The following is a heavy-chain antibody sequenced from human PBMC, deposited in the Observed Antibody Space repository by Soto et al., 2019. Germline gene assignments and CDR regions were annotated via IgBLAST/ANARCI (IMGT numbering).Heavy chain of an antibody. V-gene: IGHV3-30*03. CDR2: KSCDGTTA. D-gene: IGHD6-19*01. J-gene: IGHJ3*02. CDR1: GFTFSHYA. Sequence: QVQLVESGGGVVQPGRSLRLSCAASGFTFSHYAMHWVRQAPGKGLEWVAIKSCDGTTAYYADAVKGRFTISRDNSKITLYLQMDILRAEDAALYYCATPYSSFWYPTHDGWHIWGQGTLLTFSS. CDR3: ATPYSSFWYPTHDGWHI.